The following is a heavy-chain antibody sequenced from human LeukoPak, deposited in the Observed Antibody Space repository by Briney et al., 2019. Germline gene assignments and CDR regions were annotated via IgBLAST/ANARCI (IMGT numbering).Heavy chain of an antibody. D-gene: IGHD3-10*01. CDR1: GFTFSINY. V-gene: IGHV3-53*01. CDR2: IYSGGST. CDR3: ASSSGSYRTPYYYMDV. J-gene: IGHJ6*03. Sequence: GGSLRLSCAASGFTFSINYMSWVRQAPGKGLEWVSVIYSGGSTYYADSVKGRFTISRDNSKNTMYLQMNSLRAEDTAVYYCASSSGSYRTPYYYMDVWGTGTTVTVSS.